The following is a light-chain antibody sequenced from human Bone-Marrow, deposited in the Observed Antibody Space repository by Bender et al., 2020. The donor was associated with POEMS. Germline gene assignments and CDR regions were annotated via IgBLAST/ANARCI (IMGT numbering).Light chain of an antibody. Sequence: QSVVTQPPSLSEAPGQRVTIPCTGSRSNIGAGYDVHWYQQLPGEAPKLLIYYDDLLTPGVSDRFSASKSGTSASLAISELQSEDEALYYCSAWDDSLSGWVFGGGTKLTVL. CDR1: RSNIGAGYD. J-gene: IGLJ3*02. V-gene: IGLV1-36*01. CDR2: YDD. CDR3: SAWDDSLSGWV.